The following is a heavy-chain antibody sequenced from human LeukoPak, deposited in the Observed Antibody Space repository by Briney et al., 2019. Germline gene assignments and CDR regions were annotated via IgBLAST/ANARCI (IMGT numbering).Heavy chain of an antibody. Sequence: GASVKVSCKASGYTFTSYGISWVRQAPGQGLEWMGWISAYNGNTNYAQKLQGRVTMTTDTSTSTAYMELRSLRSDDTAVYYCARDSLQGERQGTIDYWGQGTLVTVSS. CDR2: ISAYNGNT. J-gene: IGHJ4*02. V-gene: IGHV1-18*01. CDR1: GYTFTSYG. CDR3: ARDSLQGERQGTIDY. D-gene: IGHD1-1*01.